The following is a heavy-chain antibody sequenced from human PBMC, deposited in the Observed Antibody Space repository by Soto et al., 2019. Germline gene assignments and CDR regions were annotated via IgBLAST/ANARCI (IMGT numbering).Heavy chain of an antibody. Sequence: SETLSLTCTVSGGSISSYYWSWIRQPPGKGLEWIGYIYYSGSTNYNPSLKSRVTISVDTSKNQFSLKLSSVTAADTAVYYCARTPDYGDYYSFAYWGQGTLVTVSS. J-gene: IGHJ4*02. V-gene: IGHV4-59*08. CDR1: GGSISSYY. CDR3: ARTPDYGDYYSFAY. CDR2: IYYSGST. D-gene: IGHD4-17*01.